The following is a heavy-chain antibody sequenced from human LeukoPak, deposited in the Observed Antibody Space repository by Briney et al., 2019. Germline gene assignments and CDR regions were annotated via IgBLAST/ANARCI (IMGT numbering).Heavy chain of an antibody. J-gene: IGHJ4*02. V-gene: IGHV4-4*02. CDR3: ARVVAVAFFDY. CDR2: IYHSGST. D-gene: IGHD6-19*01. Sequence: SETLSLTCAVSGGSISSSNWWSWVRQPPGKGLEWIGEIYHSGSTNYNPSLKSRVIISIDTSKNQFSLKLSSVTAADTAVYYCARVVAVAFFDYWGQGTLVTVSS. CDR1: GGSISSSNW.